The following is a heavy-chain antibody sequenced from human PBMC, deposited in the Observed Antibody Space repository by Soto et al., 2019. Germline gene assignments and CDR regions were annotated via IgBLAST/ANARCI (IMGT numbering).Heavy chain of an antibody. Sequence: QVQLVESGGGVVQPGKSLRLSCAASGFTFSTYGMHWVRQAPGKGLEWVAVIWYDGSNKYHGDSLKGRFTISRDNSKKTLYLQMNNLRAEDRAVYYWGRDGALGDTAVVDSWGQGTLVIVSS. D-gene: IGHD5-18*01. V-gene: IGHV3-33*01. CDR3: GRDGALGDTAVVDS. J-gene: IGHJ4*02. CDR1: GFTFSTYG. CDR2: IWYDGSNK.